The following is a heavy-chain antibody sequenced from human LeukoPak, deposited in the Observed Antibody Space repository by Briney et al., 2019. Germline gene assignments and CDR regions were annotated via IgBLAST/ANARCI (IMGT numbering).Heavy chain of an antibody. CDR3: ARVLKADTAMVGYFDY. Sequence: GGSLRLSCAASGFTFSSYEMNWVRQAPGKGLECVANTKQDGSEKYYVDSVKGRFTISRDNAKNSLYLQMNSLRAEDTAVYYSARVLKADTAMVGYFDYWGQGTLVTVSS. CDR2: TKQDGSEK. CDR1: GFTFSSYE. J-gene: IGHJ4*02. V-gene: IGHV3-7*01. D-gene: IGHD5-18*01.